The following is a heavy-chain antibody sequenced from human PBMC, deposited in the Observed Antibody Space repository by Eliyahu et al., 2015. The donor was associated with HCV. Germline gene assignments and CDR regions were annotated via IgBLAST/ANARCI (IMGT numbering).Heavy chain of an antibody. Sequence: HLVESGGGVVQPGKSLRLXXXVPGFISFKXSEIXWVRQTPETRLEWVSSISSDGTDENYADSVKGRFYVSRDNSRNTIYLQMNSLRPEDTALYYCVRFVADWGQGTRVTVS. CDR3: VRFVAD. J-gene: IGHJ4*02. V-gene: IGHV3-30*03. CDR1: GFISFKXSE. D-gene: IGHD2-21*01. CDR2: ISSDGTDE.